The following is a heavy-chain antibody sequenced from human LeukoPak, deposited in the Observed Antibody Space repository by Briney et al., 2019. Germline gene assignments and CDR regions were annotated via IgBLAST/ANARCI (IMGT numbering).Heavy chain of an antibody. D-gene: IGHD6-19*01. Sequence: GGCLRLSCAGSGFTFSFYAMNWVRQAPGKGLERVSSISGSSGYLYYADSVKGRFTISRDNANNSLYLQMNSLRDEDTAVYYCATNSADSSGSYVGPFERWGQGTLVTVS. V-gene: IGHV3-21*01. CDR3: ATNSADSSGSYVGPFER. J-gene: IGHJ4*02. CDR1: GFTFSFYA. CDR2: ISGSSGYL.